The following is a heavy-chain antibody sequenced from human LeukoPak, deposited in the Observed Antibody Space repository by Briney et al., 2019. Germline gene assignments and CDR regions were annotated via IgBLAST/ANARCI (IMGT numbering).Heavy chain of an antibody. CDR2: IYPGDSDT. CDR3: ARLGGYCSGGSCYPMSYFDY. V-gene: IGHV5-51*01. CDR1: GYSFTSYW. D-gene: IGHD2-15*01. Sequence: GESLKISCKGSGYSFTSYWIGWVRQMPGKGLEWMGIIYPGDSDTRYSPSFQGQVTISADKSISTAYLQWSSLKASDTAMYYCARLGGYCSGGSCYPMSYFDYWGQGTLVTVSS. J-gene: IGHJ4*02.